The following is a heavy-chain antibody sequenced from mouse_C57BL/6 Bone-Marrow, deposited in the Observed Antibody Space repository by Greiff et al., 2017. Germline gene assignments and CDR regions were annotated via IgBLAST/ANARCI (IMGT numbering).Heavy chain of an antibody. J-gene: IGHJ3*01. V-gene: IGHV14-4*01. CDR2: IDPENGDT. Sequence: VQLQQSGAELVRPGASVKLSCTASGFNIKDDYMHWVKQRPEQGLEWIGWIDPENGDTEYASKFQGKATITADASSNTAYLQLSSLTSEDTAVYYCTTTWFAYWGQGTLVTVSA. CDR1: GFNIKDDY. CDR3: TTTWFAY.